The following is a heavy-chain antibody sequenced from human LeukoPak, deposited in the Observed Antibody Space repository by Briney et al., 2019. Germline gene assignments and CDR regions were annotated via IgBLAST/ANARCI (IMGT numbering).Heavy chain of an antibody. CDR1: GFTFSKDD. D-gene: IGHD2-15*01. J-gene: IGHJ2*01. CDR3: TKEFCGSRAACAGGSYYDF. CDR2: IGVTGDT. V-gene: IGHV3-13*01. Sequence: GGSLRLSCAASGFTFSKDDFHWVRQAPGKGLEWVAAIGVTGDTYYADSVKGRFTISREDAANSLYLQMRSLGAGDTALFYCTKEFCGSRAACAGGSYYDFWGRGALVTVSS.